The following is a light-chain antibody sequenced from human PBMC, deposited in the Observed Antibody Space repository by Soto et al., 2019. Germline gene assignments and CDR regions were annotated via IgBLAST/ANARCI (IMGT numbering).Light chain of an antibody. V-gene: IGKV3-20*01. CDR2: GTS. J-gene: IGKJ2*01. CDR1: QSISTTY. Sequence: EIVLTQSPAILSVSPGERATLSCRASQSISTTYLAWYQQRPGQAPRLLIYGTSNRATGIPDRFSGSGSATDFTLTINRLEPEDFALYYCQQYGSSPYTFGQGTKVDIK. CDR3: QQYGSSPYT.